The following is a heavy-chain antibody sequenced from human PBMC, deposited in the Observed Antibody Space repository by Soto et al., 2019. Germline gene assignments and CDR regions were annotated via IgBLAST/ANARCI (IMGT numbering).Heavy chain of an antibody. CDR1: GFTFSSYG. V-gene: IGHV3-30*18. CDR3: ANSKQYCSGGSCYSNSFDY. CDR2: ISYDGSNK. Sequence: QVQLVESGGGMVQPGRSLRLSCAASGFTFSSYGMHWVRQAPGKGLEWVAVISYDGSNKYYADSVKGRFTISRDNSKNTLYLQMNSLRAEDTAVYYCANSKQYCSGGSCYSNSFDYWGQGTLVTVSS. D-gene: IGHD2-15*01. J-gene: IGHJ4*02.